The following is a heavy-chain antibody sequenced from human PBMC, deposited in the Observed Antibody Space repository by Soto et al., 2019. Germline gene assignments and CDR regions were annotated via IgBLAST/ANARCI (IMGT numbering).Heavy chain of an antibody. Sequence: GGCLGLSCAASGFSLRDYYMSWIRQAPGKGLEWISYISSSGSTIYYADSVKGRFTISRDDSKNTLYLQMNSLKIEDTAVYYCITDGPDGRAYWGQGTQVTVSS. CDR3: ITDGPDGRAY. D-gene: IGHD2-8*01. CDR1: GFSLRDYY. V-gene: IGHV3-11*01. J-gene: IGHJ4*02. CDR2: ISSSGSTI.